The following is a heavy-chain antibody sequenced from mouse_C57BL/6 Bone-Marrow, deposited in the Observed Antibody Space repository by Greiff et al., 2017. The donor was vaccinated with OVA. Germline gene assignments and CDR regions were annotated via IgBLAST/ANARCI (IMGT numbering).Heavy chain of an antibody. CDR1: GFSLSTFGMG. J-gene: IGHJ4*01. CDR3: ARIPPMDY. Sequence: QVTLKVSGPGILQPSQTLSLTCSFSGFSLSTFGMGVVWIRQPSGQGLEWLAHTWWDDDKYYKPALKSRLTTSKDTSKNQVFLKIANLDTAETATYYCARIPPMDYWGQGTSVTVSS. CDR2: TWWDDDK. V-gene: IGHV8-8*01.